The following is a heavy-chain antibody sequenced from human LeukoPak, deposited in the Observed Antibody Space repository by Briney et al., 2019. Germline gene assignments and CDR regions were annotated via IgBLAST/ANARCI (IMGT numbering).Heavy chain of an antibody. J-gene: IGHJ3*02. CDR2: INWDGGSV. CDR3: ARVPYYDILTGYYMGTFDI. CDR1: GFTFDDYG. Sequence: PGGSLRLSCAASGFTFDDYGMNWVRQVPGKGLEWVSGINWDGGSVGYVDSVKGRFTISRDNAKNSLYLQMDSLRAEDTALYHCARVPYYDILTGYYMGTFDIWGQGTMVTVSS. D-gene: IGHD3-9*01. V-gene: IGHV3-20*01.